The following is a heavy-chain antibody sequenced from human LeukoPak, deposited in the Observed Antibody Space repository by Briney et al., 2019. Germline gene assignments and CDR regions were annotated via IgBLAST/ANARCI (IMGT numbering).Heavy chain of an antibody. CDR2: IYASGST. J-gene: IGHJ4*02. CDR3: ARDSNLEYSSSRGLGR. Sequence: PSETLSLTCTVSGGSISSYYWSWIRQPAGKGLEWIGRIYASGSTYYNPSLKSRVTMSVDTSKNQLSPRLTTVTAADTAVYYCARDSNLEYSSSRGLGRWGQGTLVTVSS. V-gene: IGHV4-4*07. D-gene: IGHD6-6*01. CDR1: GGSISSYY.